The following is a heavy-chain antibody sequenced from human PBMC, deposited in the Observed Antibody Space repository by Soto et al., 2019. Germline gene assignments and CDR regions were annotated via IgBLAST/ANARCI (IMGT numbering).Heavy chain of an antibody. CDR3: ARYGSMDIVVVVAATTPGLGEFDP. J-gene: IGHJ5*02. Sequence: SETLSLTCTVSGGSISSSSYYWGWIRQPPGKGLKRIGSIYCSGSTYYNPSLKSRVTISVDTSKNHFSLKLISVTAADTAVYYCARYGSMDIVVVVAATTPGLGEFDPWGQGTLVTVSS. CDR1: GGSISSSSYY. V-gene: IGHV4-39*01. D-gene: IGHD2-15*01. CDR2: IYCSGST.